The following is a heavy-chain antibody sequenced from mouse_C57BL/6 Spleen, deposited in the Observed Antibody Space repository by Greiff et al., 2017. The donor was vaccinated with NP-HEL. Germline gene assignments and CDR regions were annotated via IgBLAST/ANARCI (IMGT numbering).Heavy chain of an antibody. CDR2: INPSNGGT. CDR3: ARKTTVVAHWYFDV. J-gene: IGHJ1*03. D-gene: IGHD1-1*01. Sequence: VQLQQSGTELVKPGASVKLSCKASGYTFTSYWMHWVKQRPGQGLEWIGNINPSNGGTNYNEKFKSKATLTVDESSSTAYMQLSSLTSEDSAVYYCARKTTVVAHWYFDVWGTGTTVTVSS. CDR1: GYTFTSYW. V-gene: IGHV1-53*01.